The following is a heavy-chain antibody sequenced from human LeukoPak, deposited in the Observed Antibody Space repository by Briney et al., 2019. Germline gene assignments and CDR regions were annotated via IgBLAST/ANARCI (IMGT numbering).Heavy chain of an antibody. CDR3: ARGRVSSSTWHSTYYYYFYMDV. CDR2: IYNGGST. J-gene: IGHJ6*03. D-gene: IGHD4-11*01. Sequence: PSETLSLTCTVSGASISRDYWTWIRQPPGKGLEWIGYIYNGGSTTYSPSLNGRVTIFRDTSRNLFSLRLTSVTAADTAVYFCARGRVSSSTWHSTYYYYFYMDVWGKGTTVTVSS. V-gene: IGHV4-59*01. CDR1: GASISRDY.